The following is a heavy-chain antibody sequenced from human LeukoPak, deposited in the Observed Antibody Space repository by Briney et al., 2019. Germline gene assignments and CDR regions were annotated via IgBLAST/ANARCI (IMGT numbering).Heavy chain of an antibody. V-gene: IGHV3-21*04. CDR3: AKSYYDFWSGYYPFDY. D-gene: IGHD3-3*01. CDR1: GFTFSSYS. CDR2: ISSTSSYI. Sequence: GGSLRLSCAASGFTFSSYSMNWVRQAPGKGLEWVSSISSTSSYIYYAASVKGRFTISRDNSKNTLYLQMNSLRAEDTAVYYCAKSYYDFWSGYYPFDYWGQGTLVTVSS. J-gene: IGHJ4*02.